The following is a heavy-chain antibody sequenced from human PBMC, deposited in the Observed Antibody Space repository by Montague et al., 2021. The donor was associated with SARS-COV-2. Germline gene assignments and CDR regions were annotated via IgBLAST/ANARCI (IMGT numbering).Heavy chain of an antibody. CDR1: GGSISSYY. D-gene: IGHD1-26*01. J-gene: IGHJ2*01. Sequence: SETLSLTCTVSGGSISSYYWSWIRQPPEKALEWIGYIYYSGSTNYNPSLNSRVTISVDTSKNQFSLKLTSVTAADTAVYFCARDSDIDPSGTQYFDHWGRGTLVTVSS. V-gene: IGHV4-59*01. CDR2: IYYSGST. CDR3: ARDSDIDPSGTQYFDH.